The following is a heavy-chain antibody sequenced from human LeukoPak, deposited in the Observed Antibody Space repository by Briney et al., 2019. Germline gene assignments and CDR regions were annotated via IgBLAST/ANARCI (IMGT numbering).Heavy chain of an antibody. CDR2: ISSDGGNT. CDR1: GFTFSTYA. V-gene: IGHV3-64*02. D-gene: IGHD1-26*01. CDR3: ARSNNIVGATYFDY. J-gene: IGHJ4*02. Sequence: PGGSLRLSCAASGFTFSTYATHWVRQAPGKGLEYISSISSDGGNTYYADSVKGRFTISRDNSKNTLYLQMGRLRAEDMAVYYCARSNNIVGATYFDYWGQGTLVTVSS.